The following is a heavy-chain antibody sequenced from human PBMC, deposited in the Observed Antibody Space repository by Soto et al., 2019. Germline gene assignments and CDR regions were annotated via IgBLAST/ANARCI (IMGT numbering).Heavy chain of an antibody. D-gene: IGHD3-22*01. J-gene: IGHJ3*02. CDR2: IYYSGST. CDR1: VGSISSGDYY. V-gene: IGHV4-30-4*01. Sequence: SETLSLTCTFPVGSISSGDYYCSWMRQPPGKGLEWIGYIYYSGSTYYNPSLKSRVTISVDTSKNQFSLKLSSVTAADTAVYYCARDDRYDRDAFDIWGQGTMVIVS. CDR3: ARDDRYDRDAFDI.